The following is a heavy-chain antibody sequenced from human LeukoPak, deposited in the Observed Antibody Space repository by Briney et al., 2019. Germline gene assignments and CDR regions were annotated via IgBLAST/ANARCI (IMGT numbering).Heavy chain of an antibody. CDR2: INAGNGNT. V-gene: IGHV1-3*01. Sequence: ASVKVSCKASGYTFTSYAMHWVRQAPGQRREWMGWINAGNGNTKYSQKFQGRVTITRDTSASTAYMELSSLRSEDTAVYYCARDMKIAVAGFFDYWGQGTLVTVSS. CDR3: ARDMKIAVAGFFDY. CDR1: GYTFTSYA. D-gene: IGHD6-19*01. J-gene: IGHJ4*02.